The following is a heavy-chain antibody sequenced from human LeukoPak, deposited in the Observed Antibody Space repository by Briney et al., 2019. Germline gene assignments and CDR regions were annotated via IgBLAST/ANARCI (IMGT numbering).Heavy chain of an antibody. CDR3: AKDSAKKYDDY. Sequence: PGGSLRLSCAASGFTFNRHWMTWVRQAPGKGLEWVSYISSSGSTIYYADSVKGRFTISRENSKNTLYLQMNSPRAEDTAVYYCAKDSAKKYDDYWGQGTLVTVSS. V-gene: IGHV3-48*01. CDR1: GFTFNRHW. D-gene: IGHD2/OR15-2a*01. J-gene: IGHJ4*02. CDR2: ISSSGSTI.